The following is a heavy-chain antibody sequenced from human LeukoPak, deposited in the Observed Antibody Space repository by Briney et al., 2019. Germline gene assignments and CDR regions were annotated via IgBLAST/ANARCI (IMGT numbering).Heavy chain of an antibody. CDR3: ARSIAAAGPDPYGMDV. V-gene: IGHV3-30-3*01. Sequence: GGSLRLSCAASGFTVSSDYMSWVRQAPGKGLEWVAVISYDGSNKYYADSVKGRFTISRDNSKNTLYLQMNSLRAEDTAVYYCARSIAAAGPDPYGMDVWGQGTTVTVSS. J-gene: IGHJ6*02. CDR2: ISYDGSNK. CDR1: GFTVSSDY. D-gene: IGHD6-13*01.